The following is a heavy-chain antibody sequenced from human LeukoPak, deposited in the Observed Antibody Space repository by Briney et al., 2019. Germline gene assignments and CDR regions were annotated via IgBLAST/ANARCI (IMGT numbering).Heavy chain of an antibody. D-gene: IGHD7-27*01. CDR2: IGGRGDRT. Sequence: GGSLRLSCAASGFTFSDYYMSWIRQAPGKGLEWVSGIGGRGDRTYFADSVKGRFAISRDNSKNTMYLQMSSLRAEDTAIYYCARDQDWGSFDIWGQGTMVTVSS. CDR1: GFTFSDYY. V-gene: IGHV3-23*01. J-gene: IGHJ3*02. CDR3: ARDQDWGSFDI.